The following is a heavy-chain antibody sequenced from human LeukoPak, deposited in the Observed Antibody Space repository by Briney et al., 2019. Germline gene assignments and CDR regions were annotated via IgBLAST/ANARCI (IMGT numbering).Heavy chain of an antibody. CDR1: GFTFSSYW. Sequence: GGSLRLSCAASGFTFSSYWMSWVRQAPGKGLEWVANIKQDGSEKYYVDSVKGRFTISRDNAKNSLYLQMNSLRAEDTAVYYCAKDKITLAAAAFYYFDYWGQGTLVTVSS. V-gene: IGHV3-7*03. D-gene: IGHD6-13*01. CDR2: IKQDGSEK. CDR3: AKDKITLAAAAFYYFDY. J-gene: IGHJ4*02.